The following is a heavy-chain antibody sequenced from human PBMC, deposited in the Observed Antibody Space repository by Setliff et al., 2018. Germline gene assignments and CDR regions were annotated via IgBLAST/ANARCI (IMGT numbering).Heavy chain of an antibody. CDR3: ARDGVYYGMDV. V-gene: IGHV3-7*01. J-gene: IGHJ6*02. CDR1: GFTFSSLW. CDR2: INQGGGEQ. Sequence: GGSLRLSCAASGFTFSSLWMSWVRQAPGKGLEWVANINQGGGEQFYVDSVKGRFTISRDNAKNSLYLQMNSLRAEDTAVYYCARDGVYYGMDVWGQGTTVTVSS.